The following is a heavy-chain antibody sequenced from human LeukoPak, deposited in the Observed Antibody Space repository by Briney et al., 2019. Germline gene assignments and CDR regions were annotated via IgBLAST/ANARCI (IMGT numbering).Heavy chain of an antibody. Sequence: GGSLRLSCAASGFTFSRYWMSWVRQAPGKGLEWVANIKQDGGEKYYVDSVKGRFTISRDNARNSLYLQMNSLRAEDTAVYYCARANYYDSSGYFLDVPYFDYWGQGTLVTVSS. CDR3: ARANYYDSSGYFLDVPYFDY. V-gene: IGHV3-7*03. J-gene: IGHJ4*02. D-gene: IGHD3-22*01. CDR1: GFTFSRYW. CDR2: IKQDGGEK.